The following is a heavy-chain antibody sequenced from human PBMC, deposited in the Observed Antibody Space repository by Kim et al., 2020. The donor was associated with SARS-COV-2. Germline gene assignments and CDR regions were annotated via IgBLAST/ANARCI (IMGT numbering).Heavy chain of an antibody. D-gene: IGHD3-9*01. Sequence: GGSLRLSCAASGFTFSSYWMHWVRQAPGKGLVWVSRINSDGSSTSYADSVKGRFTISRDNAKNTLYLQMNSLRAEDTAVYYCARVLAAYYDILTGYYTGGNDAFDIWGQGTMVTVSS. CDR1: GFTFSSYW. J-gene: IGHJ3*02. V-gene: IGHV3-74*01. CDR2: INSDGSST. CDR3: ARVLAAYYDILTGYYTGGNDAFDI.